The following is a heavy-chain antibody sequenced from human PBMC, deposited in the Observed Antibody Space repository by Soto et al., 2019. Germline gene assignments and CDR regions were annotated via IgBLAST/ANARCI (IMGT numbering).Heavy chain of an antibody. V-gene: IGHV3-33*01. CDR1: GFTFSTYG. Sequence: PVGSLRLSCAASGFTFSTYGTHWVRQAPGKGLEWVAAIWYDGSKKYYADSVKGRFTISKDNSTNTLYLKMNSLRAEDTAVYFCARDRCSSTGCSYYFDYWGQGTLVTVSS. CDR3: ARDRCSSTGCSYYFDY. CDR2: IWYDGSKK. D-gene: IGHD2-2*01. J-gene: IGHJ4*02.